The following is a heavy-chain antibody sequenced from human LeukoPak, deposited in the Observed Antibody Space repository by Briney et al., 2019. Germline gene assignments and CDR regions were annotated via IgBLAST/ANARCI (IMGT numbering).Heavy chain of an antibody. CDR2: INPNGGGT. V-gene: IGHV1-2*02. CDR1: GYTFTGYY. J-gene: IGHJ6*03. CDR3: ARRGSYYYYYMDV. D-gene: IGHD3-10*01. Sequence: ASVKVSCKASGYTFTGYYMHWVRQAPGQGLEWMGWINPNGGGTNYAQKFQGRVTMTRDTSISTAYMELSRLRSDDTTVYYCARRGSYYYYYMDVWGKGTTVTVSS.